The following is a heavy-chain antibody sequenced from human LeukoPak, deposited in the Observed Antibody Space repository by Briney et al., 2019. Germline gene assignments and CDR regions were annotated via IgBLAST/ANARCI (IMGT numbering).Heavy chain of an antibody. CDR1: GFTFSSYA. CDR2: ISYDGSNK. V-gene: IGHV3-30*04. D-gene: IGHD2-15*01. J-gene: IGHJ4*02. CDR3: ARDRVVVAAQGLDY. Sequence: GGSLRLSCAASGFTFSSYAMHWVRQAPGKGLEWVAVISYDGSNKYYADSVKGRFNISRDNSKNTLYLQMNSLRAEDTAVYYCARDRVVVAAQGLDYWGQGTLVTVSS.